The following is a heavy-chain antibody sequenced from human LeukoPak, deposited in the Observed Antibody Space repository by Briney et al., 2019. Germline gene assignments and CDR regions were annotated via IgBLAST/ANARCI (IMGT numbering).Heavy chain of an antibody. CDR3: ARAPRLSSAFDY. CDR1: GFTFSDYY. D-gene: IGHD6-6*01. CDR2: ISSSGSTI. Sequence: PGGSLRLSCAASGFTFSDYYMSWIRQAPGKGLEWVSYISSSGSTIYYAASVKGRFTISRDNAKNSLYLQMNSLRAEDTAVYYCARAPRLSSAFDYWGQGTLVTVSS. V-gene: IGHV3-11*01. J-gene: IGHJ4*02.